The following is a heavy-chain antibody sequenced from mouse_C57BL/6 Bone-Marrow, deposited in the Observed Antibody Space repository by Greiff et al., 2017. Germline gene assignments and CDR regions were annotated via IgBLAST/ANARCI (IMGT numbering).Heavy chain of an antibody. J-gene: IGHJ4*01. Sequence: DVTLVESGGGLVKPGGSLKLSCAASGFTFSSYNMSWVRQTPEKRLEWVATISGGGGNTYYPASVKGRFTISRDNAKNTLYLQMSSLRSEDTALYYCARRCGYYKAMDYWGQGTSVTVSS. D-gene: IGHD2-3*01. V-gene: IGHV5-9*01. CDR2: ISGGGGNT. CDR1: GFTFSSYN. CDR3: ARRCGYYKAMDY.